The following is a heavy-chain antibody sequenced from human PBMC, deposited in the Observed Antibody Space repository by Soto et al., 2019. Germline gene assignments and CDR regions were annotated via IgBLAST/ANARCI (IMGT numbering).Heavy chain of an antibody. D-gene: IGHD6-13*01. CDR2: IYYSGST. CDR3: ALGKGSSSWYVGYFQH. Sequence: SETLSLTCTVSGGSISSGGYYWSWIRQHPGKGLEWIGYIYYSGSTYYNPSLKSRVTISVDTSKNQFPLKLSSVTAADTAVYYCALGKGSSSWYVGYFQHWGQGTLVTVSS. V-gene: IGHV4-31*03. J-gene: IGHJ1*01. CDR1: GGSISSGGYY.